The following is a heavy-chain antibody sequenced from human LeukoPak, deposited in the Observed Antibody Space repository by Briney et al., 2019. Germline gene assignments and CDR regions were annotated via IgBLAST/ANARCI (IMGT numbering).Heavy chain of an antibody. Sequence: GGSLRLSCAASGFTISTYAMHWVRQAPGKGLEFVSGISSNGAGTYYANSVKGRFTISRDISKNTLYLQMGSLRAEDMAVYYCARTTYTSPDYWGQGTLVTVSS. CDR2: ISSNGAGT. CDR3: ARTTYTSPDY. V-gene: IGHV3-64*01. CDR1: GFTISTYA. D-gene: IGHD1-14*01. J-gene: IGHJ4*02.